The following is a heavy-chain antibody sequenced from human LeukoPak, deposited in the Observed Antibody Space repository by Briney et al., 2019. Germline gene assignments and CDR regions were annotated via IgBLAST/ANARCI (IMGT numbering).Heavy chain of an antibody. Sequence: GASVTVSCKASGGTFSSYAISWVRQAPGQGLEWMGRIIPILGIANYAQKFQGRVTITADKSTSTAYMELSSLRSEDTAVYYCASTSGYGHYYYGKDVWGQGTMVTVSS. J-gene: IGHJ6*02. D-gene: IGHD5-12*01. CDR1: GGTFSSYA. V-gene: IGHV1-69*04. CDR3: ASTSGYGHYYYGKDV. CDR2: IIPILGIA.